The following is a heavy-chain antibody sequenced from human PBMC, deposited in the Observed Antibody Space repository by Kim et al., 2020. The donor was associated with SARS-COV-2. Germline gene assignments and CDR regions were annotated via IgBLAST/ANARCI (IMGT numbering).Heavy chain of an antibody. Sequence: ASVKVSCKASGYTFTSYYMHWVRQAPGQGLEWMGIINPSGGSTSYAQKFKGRVTMTRDTSTSTVYMELSSLRSEDTAVYYCAREVVYAGEQRYYYYGMEVWGQGTTVTISS. D-gene: IGHD2-8*02. J-gene: IGHJ6*02. CDR2: INPSGGST. CDR3: AREVVYAGEQRYYYYGMEV. CDR1: GYTFTSYY. V-gene: IGHV1-46*01.